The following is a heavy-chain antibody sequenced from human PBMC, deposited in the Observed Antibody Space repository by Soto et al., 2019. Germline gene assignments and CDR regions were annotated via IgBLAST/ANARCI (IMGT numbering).Heavy chain of an antibody. D-gene: IGHD2-15*01. CDR2: ISGGGPST. J-gene: IGHJ4*02. CDR1: GFTFSSYA. Sequence: GGSLRLSCAASGFTFSSYAMSWVRQAPGKGLECVSGISGGGPSTYYADSVKGRFTISRDNSKNTLYLQMSSLRAEDTAIYYCANLGYELLHRFDSWGQGHLVTVSS. V-gene: IGHV3-23*01. CDR3: ANLGYELLHRFDS.